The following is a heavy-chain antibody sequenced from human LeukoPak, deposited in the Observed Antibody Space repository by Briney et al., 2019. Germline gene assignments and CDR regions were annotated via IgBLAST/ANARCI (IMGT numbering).Heavy chain of an antibody. CDR3: ARATTPTQYYFDY. D-gene: IGHD1-1*01. J-gene: IGHJ4*02. CDR1: GGSIRSYY. V-gene: IGHV4-59*01. CDR2: IYYSGSN. Sequence: PSETLSLTCTVSGGSIRSYYWSWIRQPPGKGLEWIGYIYYSGSNNYNPSLKSRVTISVDTSKNQFSLKLSSVTAADTAVYYCARATTPTQYYFDYWGQGTLVTVSS.